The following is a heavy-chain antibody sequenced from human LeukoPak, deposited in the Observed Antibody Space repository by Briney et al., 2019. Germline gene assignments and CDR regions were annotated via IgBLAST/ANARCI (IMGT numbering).Heavy chain of an antibody. Sequence: ASVTVSCKASGYTFTGYYMHWVRQAPGQGLEWMGWINPNSGGTNYAQKFQGRVTMTRDTSISTAYMELSRLRSDGTAVYYCARDGVMVRGVRGAFDIWGQGKMVSVSS. J-gene: IGHJ3*02. V-gene: IGHV1-2*02. CDR1: GYTFTGYY. D-gene: IGHD3-10*01. CDR2: INPNSGGT. CDR3: ARDGVMVRGVRGAFDI.